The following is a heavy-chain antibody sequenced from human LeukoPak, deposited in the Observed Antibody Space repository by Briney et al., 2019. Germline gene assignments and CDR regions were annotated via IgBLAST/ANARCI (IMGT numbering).Heavy chain of an antibody. CDR1: GFTFSSYG. CDR3: ARDGVYCSSTSCYLDY. CDR2: IWYDGSNK. J-gene: IGHJ4*02. Sequence: GRSLRLSCAASGFTFSSYGMHWVRQAPGKGLEWVAVIWYDGSNKYYADSVKGRFTISRDSSKNTLYLQMNSLRAEDTAVYYCARDGVYCSSTSCYLDYWGQGTLVTVSS. V-gene: IGHV3-33*01. D-gene: IGHD2-2*01.